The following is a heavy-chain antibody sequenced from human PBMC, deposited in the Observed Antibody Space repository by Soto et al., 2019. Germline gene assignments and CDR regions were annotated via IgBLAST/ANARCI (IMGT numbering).Heavy chain of an antibody. V-gene: IGHV4-39*01. D-gene: IGHD5-12*01. J-gene: IGHJ4*02. CDR1: GCSISSSSYY. CDR2: IYYSGST. Sequence: SETLSLTCTVSGCSISSSSYYWGWIRQPPGKGLEWIGSIYYSGSTYYNPSLKSRVTISVDTSKNQFSLKLSSVTAADTAVYYCARCYGGYDYWGQGTLVTVSS. CDR3: ARCYGGYDY.